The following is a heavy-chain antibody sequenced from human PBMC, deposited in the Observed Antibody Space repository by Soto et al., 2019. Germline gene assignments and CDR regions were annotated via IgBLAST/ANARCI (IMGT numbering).Heavy chain of an antibody. CDR1: GFTFSSYA. Sequence: RRLSCASSGFTFSSYAMHWVRQAPGKGLEWVAVISYDGSNKYYADSVKGRFTISRDNSKSMLYLEMNSLRLEDTAVYYCVKDRGGCWTFDSWGQGALVTVSS. V-gene: IGHV3-30-3*01. J-gene: IGHJ4*02. CDR3: VKDRGGCWTFDS. D-gene: IGHD2-15*01. CDR2: ISYDGSNK.